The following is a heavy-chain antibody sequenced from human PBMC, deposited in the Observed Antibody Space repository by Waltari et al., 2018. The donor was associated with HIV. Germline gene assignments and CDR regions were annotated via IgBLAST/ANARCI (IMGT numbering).Heavy chain of an antibody. CDR3: ANLLRVVTAPDY. Sequence: QVQLVESGGGVVQPGGSLRLSCAASGFTFSSYGMHWVRQAPGKGLEWVAFIRYDGSNKYYADSVKGRFTISRDNSKNTLYLQMNSLRAEDTAVYYCANLLRVVTAPDYWGQGTLVTVSS. J-gene: IGHJ4*02. CDR2: IRYDGSNK. D-gene: IGHD2-21*02. CDR1: GFTFSSYG. V-gene: IGHV3-30*02.